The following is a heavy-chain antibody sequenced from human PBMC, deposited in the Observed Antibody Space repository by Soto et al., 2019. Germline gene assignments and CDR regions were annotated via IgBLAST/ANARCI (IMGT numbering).Heavy chain of an antibody. CDR1: EFTFSDHY. CDR2: ISARSTYT. J-gene: IGHJ4*02. D-gene: IGHD4-17*01. Sequence: QVQLVESGGGLVKPGTSLRLSCAASEFTFSDHYMSWIRQAPGKGLEWLSHISARSTYTNYGDSVKGRFSISRDNVKQTVYLQMNSLTVDHTAIYYRAMGDYGRYWGPGTPVTVSS. CDR3: AMGDYGRY. V-gene: IGHV3-11*06.